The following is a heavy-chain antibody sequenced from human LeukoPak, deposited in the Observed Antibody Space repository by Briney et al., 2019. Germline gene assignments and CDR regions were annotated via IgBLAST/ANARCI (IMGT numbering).Heavy chain of an antibody. D-gene: IGHD6-6*01. Sequence: PSETLSLTCTVSGGSISSSSYYWGWIRQPPGKGLEWIGSIYYSGSTYYNPSLKSRVTISVDTSKNQFSLKLSSVTAADTAVYYCARIIAARRGRDYYYYYMDVWGKGTTVTVSS. J-gene: IGHJ6*03. CDR3: ARIIAARRGRDYYYYYMDV. CDR1: GGSISSSSYY. CDR2: IYYSGST. V-gene: IGHV4-39*07.